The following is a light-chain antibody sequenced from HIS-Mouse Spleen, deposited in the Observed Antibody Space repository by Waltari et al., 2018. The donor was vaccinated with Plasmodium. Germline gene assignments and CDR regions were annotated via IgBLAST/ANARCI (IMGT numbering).Light chain of an antibody. CDR2: GAS. V-gene: IGKV3-15*01. J-gene: IGKJ3*01. CDR1: QSVSSN. CDR3: QQYNNWSFT. Sequence: EIVMTHSPATLSVSPGERATLSCRASQSVSSNLAWYQQKPGQAPRLLIYGASTRDTGIPARFSGSGSGTEFTLTISSLQSEDFAVYYCQQYNNWSFTFGPGTKVDIK.